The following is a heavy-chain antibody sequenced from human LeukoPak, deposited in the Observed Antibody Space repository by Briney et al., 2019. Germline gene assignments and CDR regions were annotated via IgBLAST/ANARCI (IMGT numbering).Heavy chain of an antibody. Sequence: GAPLQISCKGSGSRFTSYWIGGGRQLPGKGLEWMGIIYPGDSDTRYSPSFEGQVNISAEKTSSTAYLQWSSLKASDTAMYYCARHDAYCSSTSCSRPFSSDGNYYYYYGMDVWGKGTTVTVSS. J-gene: IGHJ6*04. D-gene: IGHD2-2*01. CDR1: GSRFTSYW. CDR3: ARHDAYCSSTSCSRPFSSDGNYYYYYGMDV. V-gene: IGHV5-51*01. CDR2: IYPGDSDT.